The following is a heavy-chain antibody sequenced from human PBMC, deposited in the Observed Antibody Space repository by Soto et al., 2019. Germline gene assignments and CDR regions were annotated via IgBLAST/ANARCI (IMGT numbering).Heavy chain of an antibody. V-gene: IGHV1-18*01. Sequence: ASVKVSCKASGYTFTSYGISWVRQAPGQGLEWMGWISTYNGDTNYAQNLQGRVTMTTDTSTSTAYMELSSLRSEDTAVYYCANSQYYYDSSGYSPLNWFDPWGQGTLVTVSS. CDR3: ANSQYYYDSSGYSPLNWFDP. CDR1: GYTFTSYG. J-gene: IGHJ5*02. D-gene: IGHD3-22*01. CDR2: ISTYNGDT.